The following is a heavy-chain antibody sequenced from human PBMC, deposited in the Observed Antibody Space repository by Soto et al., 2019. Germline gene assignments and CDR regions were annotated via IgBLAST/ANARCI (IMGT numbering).Heavy chain of an antibody. V-gene: IGHV3-7*05. D-gene: IGHD6-13*01. Sequence: EVQLEESGGGLVQPGGSLRLSCAASGFTFSSYWMTWVRQAPGKGLEWVANIKEDGSEQYQVDSVKGRFTFSRDNAKKTLYLQMNSLRVEDTAVYYCARLTAAGGVDQFDYWGQGTLVTVS. CDR1: GFTFSSYW. J-gene: IGHJ4*02. CDR2: IKEDGSEQ. CDR3: ARLTAAGGVDQFDY.